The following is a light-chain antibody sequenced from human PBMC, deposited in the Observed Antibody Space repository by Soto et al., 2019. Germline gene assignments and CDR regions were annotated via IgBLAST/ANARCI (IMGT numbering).Light chain of an antibody. Sequence: QSALTQPASVSGSPGQSITISCTGTSSDIGAYNYVSWYQQHPGKAPKLMIYEFSNRPSGVSDRFSGSKSGNTASLTISGLQAEDEADYYCSSYTTRTTLVFGTGTKLTVL. CDR1: SSDIGAYNY. J-gene: IGLJ1*01. CDR2: EFS. CDR3: SSYTTRTTLV. V-gene: IGLV2-14*01.